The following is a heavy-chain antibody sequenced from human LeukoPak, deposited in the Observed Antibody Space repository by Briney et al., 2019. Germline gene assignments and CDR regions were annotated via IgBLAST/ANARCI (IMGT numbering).Heavy chain of an antibody. CDR1: GYTFTSYG. Sequence: ASVTVSCKASGYTFTSYGISWVRQAPGQGREWMGWISAYNGNTNYAQKLQGRVTMTTDTSTSTAYMELRSLRSDDTAVYYCARDRGSGSYFYYYYMDVWGKGTTVTVSS. D-gene: IGHD1-26*01. J-gene: IGHJ6*03. V-gene: IGHV1-18*01. CDR2: ISAYNGNT. CDR3: ARDRGSGSYFYYYYMDV.